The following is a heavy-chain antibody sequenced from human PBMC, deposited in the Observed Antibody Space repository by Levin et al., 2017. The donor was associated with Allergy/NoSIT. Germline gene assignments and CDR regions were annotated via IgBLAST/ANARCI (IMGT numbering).Heavy chain of an antibody. J-gene: IGHJ4*02. CDR3: ARQCYDILTGYYNVDY. CDR2: IYNSGST. D-gene: IGHD3-9*01. V-gene: IGHV4-39*01. CDR1: GGSISSSISY. Sequence: PSETLSLTCTVSGGSISSSISYWGWIRQAPGKGLEWIGSIYNSGSTYYNPSLKSRVTTSVDTSKNQFSLKLSSVTAADTAVYYCARQCYDILTGYYNVDYWGQGTLVTVSS.